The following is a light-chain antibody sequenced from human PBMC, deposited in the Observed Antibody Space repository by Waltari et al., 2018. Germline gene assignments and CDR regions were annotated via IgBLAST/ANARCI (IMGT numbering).Light chain of an antibody. CDR3: ASWDDSLNGPV. CDR1: RSTIGNKD. V-gene: IGLV1-36*01. CDR2: YDD. J-gene: IGLJ3*02. Sequence: QSVLTQPPSVSEAPRQRVTISCSGSRSTIGNKDVNWYQQLPGKAPKLLIYYDDQLPSGVSDRFSGSRSGTSASLAISGLQSEDEADYYCASWDDSLNGPVFGGGTKLTVL.